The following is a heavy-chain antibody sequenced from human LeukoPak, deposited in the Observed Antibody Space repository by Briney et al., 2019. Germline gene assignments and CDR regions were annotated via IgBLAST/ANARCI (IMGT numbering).Heavy chain of an antibody. CDR3: VRPNGDYARGGLEI. CDR1: GFAFSTYS. V-gene: IGHV3-21*01. J-gene: IGHJ3*02. Sequence: GGSLRLSCAASGFAFSTYSMNWVRQAPGRGLEWVSSISSSSSSINYADSVKGRFTISRDNSKNTVYLQMNSLTAEDTAIYYCVRPNGDYARGGLEIWGQGTVVTVSS. CDR2: ISSSSSSI. D-gene: IGHD4-17*01.